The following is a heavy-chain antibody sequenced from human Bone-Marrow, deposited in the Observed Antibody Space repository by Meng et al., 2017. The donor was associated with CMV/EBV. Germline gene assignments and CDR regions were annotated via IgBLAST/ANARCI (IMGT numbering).Heavy chain of an antibody. CDR1: GFTFSRYW. D-gene: IGHD1-26*01. Sequence: GESLKISCAASGFTFSRYWMSWVRQAPGKGLEWVANINEDGSKQYYVDSVKGRFTISRDNAKNSLYLQMNSLRAEDTAVYYCGRSYWNAFDLWGQGTRVTGSS. V-gene: IGHV3-7*01. CDR3: GRSYWNAFDL. CDR2: INEDGSKQ. J-gene: IGHJ3*01.